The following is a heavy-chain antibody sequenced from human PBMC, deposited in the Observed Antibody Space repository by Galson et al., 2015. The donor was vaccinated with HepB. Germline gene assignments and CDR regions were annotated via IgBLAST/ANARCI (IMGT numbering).Heavy chain of an antibody. CDR1: GYNFPSYG. CDR2: ISTYNGDT. V-gene: IGHV1-18*04. Sequence: SVKVSCKASGYNFPSYGLHWVRQAPGGGLEWMGRISTYNGDTNYAQKFQGRVNMPTETSTNTAYMELRNLRPDDTAVYFCARRRYGGTMDYWGQGTRVTVSS. D-gene: IGHD4-23*01. J-gene: IGHJ4*02. CDR3: ARRRYGGTMDY.